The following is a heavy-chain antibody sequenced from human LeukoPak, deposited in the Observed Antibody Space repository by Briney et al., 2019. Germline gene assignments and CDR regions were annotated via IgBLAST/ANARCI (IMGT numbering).Heavy chain of an antibody. Sequence: SETLSLTCTVSGGSISSYYWSWIRQPAGKGLEWIGRIYTSGSTNYNPSLKSRVTISVDTSKNQFSLKLSSVTAADTAVYYCARDWDSGSYYNWFDPWGQGTLVTVSS. CDR2: IYTSGST. CDR1: GGSISSYY. J-gene: IGHJ5*02. D-gene: IGHD3-10*01. CDR3: ARDWDSGSYYNWFDP. V-gene: IGHV4-4*07.